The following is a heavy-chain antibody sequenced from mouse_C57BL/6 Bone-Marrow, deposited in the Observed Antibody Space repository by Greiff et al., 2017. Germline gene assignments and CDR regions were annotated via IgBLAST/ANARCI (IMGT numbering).Heavy chain of an antibody. D-gene: IGHD1-1*01. J-gene: IGHJ3*01. Sequence: VKLMESGAELARPGASVKLSCKASGYTFTSYGISWVKQRTGPGLEWIGEISPRSGNTYYNEKFTGQATLTADKSTSTAYMELRSLTSEDSAVYFCAREGITTVVATPFAYWGQGTLVTVAA. CDR2: ISPRSGNT. CDR3: AREGITTVVATPFAY. V-gene: IGHV1-81*01. CDR1: GYTFTSYG.